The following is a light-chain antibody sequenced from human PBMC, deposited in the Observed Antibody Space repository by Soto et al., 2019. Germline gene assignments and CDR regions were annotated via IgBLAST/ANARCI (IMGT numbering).Light chain of an antibody. V-gene: IGLV2-11*01. Sequence: QSALTQPRSVSGSPGQSVTISCTGTSSDVGGYNYVSWYQQHPGKAPKLMIFDVSQRPSGVPDRFSGSKSGNTASLTISGLQAEDEADYYCSSYAGSDVVFGGGTKVTVL. CDR3: SSYAGSDVV. CDR2: DVS. CDR1: SSDVGGYNY. J-gene: IGLJ2*01.